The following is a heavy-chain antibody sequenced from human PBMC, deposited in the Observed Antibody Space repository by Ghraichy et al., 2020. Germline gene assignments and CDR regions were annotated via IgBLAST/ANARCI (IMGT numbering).Heavy chain of an antibody. CDR2: ISWDGGST. CDR3: AKGSSSWGWWFDP. V-gene: IGHV3-43*01. D-gene: IGHD6-13*01. J-gene: IGHJ5*02. Sequence: GGSLRLSCAASGFTFDDYTMHWVRQAPGKGLEWVSLISWDGGSTYYADSVKGRFTISRDNSKNSLYLQMNSLRTEDTALYYCAKGSSSWGWWFDPWGQGTLVTVSS. CDR1: GFTFDDYT.